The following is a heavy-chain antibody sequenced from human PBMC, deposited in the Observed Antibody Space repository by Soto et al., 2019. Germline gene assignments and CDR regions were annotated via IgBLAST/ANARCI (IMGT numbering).Heavy chain of an antibody. CDR3: ARDVVTPSSSWFDP. J-gene: IGHJ5*02. Sequence: GGSLRLSCVASGFTFSDYYMSWIRQAPGKGLEWVSYISSSSSYTNYADSVKGRFTISRDNAKNSLYLQMNSLRAEDTAVYYCARDVVTPSSSWFDPWGQGTLVTVSS. CDR2: ISSSSSYT. V-gene: IGHV3-11*06. CDR1: GFTFSDYY. D-gene: IGHD2-21*02.